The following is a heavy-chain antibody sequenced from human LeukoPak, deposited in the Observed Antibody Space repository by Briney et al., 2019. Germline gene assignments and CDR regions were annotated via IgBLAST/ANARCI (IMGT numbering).Heavy chain of an antibody. D-gene: IGHD4-23*01. Sequence: ASVTVSCKASGYTFTSYYMHWVRQAPGQGLEWMGIINPSGGSTSYAQKFQGRVTMTRDMSTSTDYMELSSLRSEDTAVYYCARDNSVEDTAWWFDPWGQGTLVTVSS. J-gene: IGHJ5*02. V-gene: IGHV1-46*01. CDR2: INPSGGST. CDR3: ARDNSVEDTAWWFDP. CDR1: GYTFTSYY.